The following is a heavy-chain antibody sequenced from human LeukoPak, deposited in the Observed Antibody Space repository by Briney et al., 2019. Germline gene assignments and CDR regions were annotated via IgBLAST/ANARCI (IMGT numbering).Heavy chain of an antibody. CDR2: INHSGST. D-gene: IGHD5-12*01. Sequence: PSETLSLTCTVSGYSISSGYYWGWIRQPPGKGLEWIGEINHSGSTNYNPSLKSRVTISVDTSKNQFSLKLSSVTAADTAVYYCARGPWFWATSNYFDYWGQGTLVTVSS. V-gene: IGHV4-38-2*02. J-gene: IGHJ4*02. CDR1: GYSISSGYY. CDR3: ARGPWFWATSNYFDY.